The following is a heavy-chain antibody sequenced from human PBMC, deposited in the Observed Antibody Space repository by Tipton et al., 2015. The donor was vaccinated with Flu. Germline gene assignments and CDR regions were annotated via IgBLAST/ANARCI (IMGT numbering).Heavy chain of an antibody. V-gene: IGHV3-13*01. D-gene: IGHD6-13*01. J-gene: IGHJ6*02. Sequence: SLRLSCEGSGFTFSSYGMHWVRQVTGKGLEWVSGIGTSGATYYSGSVKGLFTISRENARKSVYLQMNSLRVGDTAVYYCARGPLPDSNWYNGMDVWGQGTTVAVCS. CDR3: ARGPLPDSNWYNGMDV. CDR2: IGTSGAT. CDR1: GFTFSSYG.